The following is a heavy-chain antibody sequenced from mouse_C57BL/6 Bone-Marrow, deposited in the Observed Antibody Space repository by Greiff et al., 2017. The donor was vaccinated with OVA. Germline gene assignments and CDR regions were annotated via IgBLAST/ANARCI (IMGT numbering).Heavy chain of an antibody. CDR2: IYPGSGST. J-gene: IGHJ3*01. Sequence: VQLQQPGAELVKPGASVKMSCKASGYTFTSYWVTWVKQRPGQGLEWIGDIYPGSGSTNYNDKFKSKATLTVDTSSSTAYMQLSSLTSEDSSVYYCARDYDRTWFAYWGQGTLVTVSA. CDR1: GYTFTSYW. V-gene: IGHV1-55*01. D-gene: IGHD2-4*01. CDR3: ARDYDRTWFAY.